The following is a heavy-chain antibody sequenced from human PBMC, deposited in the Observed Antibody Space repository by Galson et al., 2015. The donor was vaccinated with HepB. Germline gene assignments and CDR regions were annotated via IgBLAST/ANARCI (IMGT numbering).Heavy chain of an antibody. Sequence: CAISGDSVSSNSAAWNWIRQSPSRGLEWLGRTYYRSKWYNDYAVSVKSRITINPDTSKNLFSLQLSSVTPEDTAVYYCARVAGYNYGTYYGMDVWGQGTTVTVSS. CDR3: ARVAGYNYGTYYGMDV. CDR1: GDSVSSNSAA. CDR2: TYYRSKWYN. J-gene: IGHJ6*02. D-gene: IGHD5-24*01. V-gene: IGHV6-1*01.